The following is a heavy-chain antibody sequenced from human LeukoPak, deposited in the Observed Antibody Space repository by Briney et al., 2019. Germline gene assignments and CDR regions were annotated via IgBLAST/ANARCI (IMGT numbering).Heavy chain of an antibody. J-gene: IGHJ6*02. CDR1: DYTFTKYG. CDR3: ARGYSSYYYYYGMEV. D-gene: IGHD5-12*01. CDR2: ISAYNGDT. Sequence: GASVKVSCKASDYTFTKYGVSWLRQAPGQGLEWMGWISAYNGDTYYAQTLQGRVTMTTDTSTSTAYMELSSLRSEDTAVYYCARGYSSYYYYYGMEVWGQGTTVIVSS. V-gene: IGHV1-18*01.